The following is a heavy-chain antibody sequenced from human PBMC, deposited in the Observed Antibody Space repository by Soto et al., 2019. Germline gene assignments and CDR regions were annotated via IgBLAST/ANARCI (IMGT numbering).Heavy chain of an antibody. CDR2: INDRGSI. Sequence: QVQLQQWGAGPLRALGTLSLTCGVSGGAFSGYYWAWIRQSPGEGLEWIGEINDRGSINYNPSLKSRVSISVDTSKNHYSLNLRSVTAADTAVYYCARESHDILTGPPWVWYFDLWGRGTLVTVSS. V-gene: IGHV4-34*01. CDR1: GGAFSGYY. J-gene: IGHJ2*01. CDR3: ARESHDILTGPPWVWYFDL. D-gene: IGHD3-9*01.